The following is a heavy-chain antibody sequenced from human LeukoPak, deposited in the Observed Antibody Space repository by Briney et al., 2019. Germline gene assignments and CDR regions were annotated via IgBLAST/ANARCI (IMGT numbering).Heavy chain of an antibody. D-gene: IGHD2-2*01. Sequence: GGSLRLSCVASGFTFSGYCMSWVRQAPGKGLEWVANMNQDGSEKYYVDSVKGRFIISRDNAKNSLYLQMNSLRVEDTAVHYCARHCSSTNCRAYWGQGTLVTVSS. V-gene: IGHV3-7*01. J-gene: IGHJ4*02. CDR3: ARHCSSTNCRAY. CDR1: GFTFSGYC. CDR2: MNQDGSEK.